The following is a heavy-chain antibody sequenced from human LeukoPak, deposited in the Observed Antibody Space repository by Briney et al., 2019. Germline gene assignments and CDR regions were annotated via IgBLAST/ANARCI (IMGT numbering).Heavy chain of an antibody. CDR3: ARDRKGKTYYDFWSHYYYYMDV. CDR2: ISYDGSNK. Sequence: GGSLRLSCAAFGFTFSSYAMHWVRQAPGKGLEWVAVISYDGSNKYYADSVKGRFTISRDNSKNTLYLQMNSLRAEDTAVYYCARDRKGKTYYDFWSHYYYYMDVWGKGTTVTVSS. V-gene: IGHV3-30*04. D-gene: IGHD3-3*01. CDR1: GFTFSSYA. J-gene: IGHJ6*03.